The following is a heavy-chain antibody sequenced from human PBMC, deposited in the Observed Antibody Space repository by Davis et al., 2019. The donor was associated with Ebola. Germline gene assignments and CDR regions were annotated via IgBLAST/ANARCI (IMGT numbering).Heavy chain of an antibody. J-gene: IGHJ3*01. D-gene: IGHD4-17*01. CDR3: ATPVTTRYAFDV. CDR2: IFRRGYT. CDR1: GFTFSSYS. Sequence: GESLKISCAASGFTFSSYSMNWVRQAPGKGLEWVSVIFRRGYTYYADSVKGRFTVTRDDSQNTLSLQIDSLRVEDTALYYCATPVTTRYAFDVWGQGTMVTVSS. V-gene: IGHV3-53*01.